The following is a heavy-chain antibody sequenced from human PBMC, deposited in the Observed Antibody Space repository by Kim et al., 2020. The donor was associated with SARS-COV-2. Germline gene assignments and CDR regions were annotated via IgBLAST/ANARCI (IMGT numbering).Heavy chain of an antibody. J-gene: IGHJ4*02. Sequence: LKSRVTISVDTSKNQCSLELSSVTAADTAVYYCARGRITIFGVVTEFDYWGQGTLVTVSS. CDR3: ARGRITIFGVVTEFDY. V-gene: IGHV4-31*02. D-gene: IGHD3-3*01.